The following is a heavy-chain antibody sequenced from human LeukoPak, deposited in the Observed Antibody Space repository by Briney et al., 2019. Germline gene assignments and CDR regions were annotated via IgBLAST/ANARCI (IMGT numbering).Heavy chain of an antibody. J-gene: IGHJ3*02. CDR3: ARVDRLYERTYPAGYDI. CDR1: GYKYIDYY. Sequence: GASVEVSCKASGYKYIDYYIHWVRHAPGQGLEWMGWINPQSGGTRYAPKFQGRVTMSSDTSINTAYMELRTLRSDDTAVFYCARVDRLYERTYPAGYDIWGQGTRVTVSS. D-gene: IGHD6-25*01. CDR2: INPQSGGT. V-gene: IGHV1-2*02.